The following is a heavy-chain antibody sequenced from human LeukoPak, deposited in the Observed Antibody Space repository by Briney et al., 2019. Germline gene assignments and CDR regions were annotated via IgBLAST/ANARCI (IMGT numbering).Heavy chain of an antibody. CDR2: VSVYNGNT. CDR1: GYTFTNYG. CDR3: ARDGFRYFGSGSYYVGSWFDP. D-gene: IGHD3-10*01. Sequence: ASVKVSCKASGYTFTNYGISWVRQAPGQGLEWMGWVSVYNGNTNYAQKFQGRVTMTTDTSTSTAYMELRSLRSDDTAVYYCARDGFRYFGSGSYYVGSWFDPWGQGTLVTVSS. J-gene: IGHJ5*02. V-gene: IGHV1-18*01.